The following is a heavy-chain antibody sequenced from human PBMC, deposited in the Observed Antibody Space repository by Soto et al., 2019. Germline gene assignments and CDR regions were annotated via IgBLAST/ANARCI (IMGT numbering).Heavy chain of an antibody. CDR3: ARGYCSGGSCRNYYHYGMDV. J-gene: IGHJ6*02. D-gene: IGHD2-15*01. CDR1: GYTFTSYG. CDR2: ISAYNGNT. V-gene: IGHV1-18*04. Sequence: GASVKVSCKASGYTFTSYGISWVRQAPGQGLEWMGWISAYNGNTNYAQKLQGRVTMTTDTSTSTAYMELRSLRSDDTAVYYCARGYCSGGSCRNYYHYGMDVWGQGTTVTVSS.